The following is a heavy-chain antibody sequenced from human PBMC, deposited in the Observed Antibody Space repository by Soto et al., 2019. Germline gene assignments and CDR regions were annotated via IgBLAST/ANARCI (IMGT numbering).Heavy chain of an antibody. CDR2: ISYDGSNK. V-gene: IGHV3-30-3*01. CDR1: GFTFSSYA. D-gene: IGHD6-13*01. CDR3: ASQQFDY. Sequence: QVQLVESGGGVVQPGRSLRLSCAASGFTFSSYARHWVRQAPGKGLEWVAVISYDGSNKYYADSVKGRFTISRDNSKNTLYLQMNSLRAEDTAVYYCASQQFDYWGQGTLVTVSS. J-gene: IGHJ4*02.